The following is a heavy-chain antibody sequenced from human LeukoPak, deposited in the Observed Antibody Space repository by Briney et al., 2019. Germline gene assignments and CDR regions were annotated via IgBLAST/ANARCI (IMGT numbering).Heavy chain of an antibody. CDR3: TTFNSGYALDY. J-gene: IGHJ4*02. CDR1: GFTLNNAW. Sequence: GGSLRLSCEASGFTLNNAWMSWVRQAPGKGLEWVGRIKSKTDGGAPDYAAPVKGRFTISRDDSKNTLYLQMNSLKTEDTAVYYCTTFNSGYALDYWGQGTLVTVSS. V-gene: IGHV3-15*01. CDR2: IKSKTDGGAP. D-gene: IGHD5-12*01.